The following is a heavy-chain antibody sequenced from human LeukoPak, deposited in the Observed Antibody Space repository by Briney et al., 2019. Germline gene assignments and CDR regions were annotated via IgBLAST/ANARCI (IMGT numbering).Heavy chain of an antibody. Sequence: GASVKVSCKASGYTFTGYYMHWVRQGPGQGLEWMGWINPNSGGTNYAQKFQGRVTMTRDTSISTAYMELSRLRSDGTAVYYCARGPSVVPAALIDNWFDPWGQGTLVTVSS. CDR2: INPNSGGT. J-gene: IGHJ5*02. CDR3: ARGPSVVPAALIDNWFDP. D-gene: IGHD2-2*01. CDR1: GYTFTGYY. V-gene: IGHV1-2*02.